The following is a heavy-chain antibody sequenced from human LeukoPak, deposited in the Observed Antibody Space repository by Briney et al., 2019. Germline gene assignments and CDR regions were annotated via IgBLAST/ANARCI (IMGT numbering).Heavy chain of an antibody. V-gene: IGHV3-7*01. D-gene: IGHD3-22*01. J-gene: IGHJ3*02. CDR3: ASGYNYYDSSGYYYSGDAFDI. CDR1: GFTFNTFD. CDR2: IKQDGSEK. Sequence: GGSLRLSCAASGFTFNTFDMTWVRQAPGKGLEWVANIKQDGSEKYYVDSVKGRFTISRDNAKNSLYLQMNSLRAEDTAVYYCASGYNYYDSSGYYYSGDAFDIWGQGTMVTVSS.